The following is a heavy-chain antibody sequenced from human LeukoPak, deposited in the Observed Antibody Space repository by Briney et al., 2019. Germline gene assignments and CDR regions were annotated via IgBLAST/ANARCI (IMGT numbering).Heavy chain of an antibody. CDR1: GYTLTELS. J-gene: IGHJ5*02. Sequence: GASVKVSCKVSGYTLTELSMHWVRQAPGKGLEWMGGFDPEDGETIYAQKFQGRVTMTEDTSTDTAYMELSSLRSEDTALSYCATGSYYDSSGYLPEARYNWFDPWGQGTLVTVSS. CDR2: FDPEDGET. D-gene: IGHD3-22*01. V-gene: IGHV1-24*01. CDR3: ATGSYYDSSGYLPEARYNWFDP.